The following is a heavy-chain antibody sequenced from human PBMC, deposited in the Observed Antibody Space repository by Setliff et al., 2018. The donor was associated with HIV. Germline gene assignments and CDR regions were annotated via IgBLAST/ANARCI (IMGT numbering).Heavy chain of an antibody. J-gene: IGHJ6*02. V-gene: IGHV3-30*01. CDR3: ARDRVDIVVVVAARGYYYYGMDV. Sequence: PGGSLRLSCAASGFIFSSYAMHWVRQAPGKGLEWVAVVSYDGSNKYYADSVKGRFTISRDNSKNTLYLQMNSLRAEDTAVYYCARDRVDIVVVVAARGYYYYGMDVWGQGTTVTVSS. CDR1: GFIFSSYA. CDR2: VSYDGSNK. D-gene: IGHD2-15*01.